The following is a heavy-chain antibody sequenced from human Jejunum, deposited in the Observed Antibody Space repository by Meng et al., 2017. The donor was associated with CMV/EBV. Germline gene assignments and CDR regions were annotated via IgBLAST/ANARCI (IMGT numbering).Heavy chain of an antibody. V-gene: IGHV3-53*05. D-gene: IGHD3-10*01. J-gene: IGHJ6*02. CDR1: FTVNSNF. Sequence: FTVNSNFMTWVRQAPGKGLEWVAVSYRAGMTYYADSVKGRFTISRDNSKNTMYLQMNGLRLEDTAMYYCATEVAVRNYFSYGMDVWGQGTAVTVSS. CDR3: ATEVAVRNYFSYGMDV. CDR2: SYRAGMT.